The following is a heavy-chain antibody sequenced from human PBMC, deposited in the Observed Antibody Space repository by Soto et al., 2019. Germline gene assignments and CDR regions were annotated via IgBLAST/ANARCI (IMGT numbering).Heavy chain of an antibody. CDR3: ARGPTDYSDNSGNYLLDY. CDR2: ISTYNGNT. J-gene: IGHJ4*02. CDR1: GYTFNTYG. Sequence: QVQLVQSGAEVKKPGASVKVSCKASGYTFNTYGMSWVRQAPGQGLDWMGWISTYNGNTKYAERLQGRVTMTTDTTDSTAYMEVRNVRSDDTAVYYCARGPTDYSDNSGNYLLDYWGQGTLVTVSS. V-gene: IGHV1-18*01. D-gene: IGHD3-22*01.